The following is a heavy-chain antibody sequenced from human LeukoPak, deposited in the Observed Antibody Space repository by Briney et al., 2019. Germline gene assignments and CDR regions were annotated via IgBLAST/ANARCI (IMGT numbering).Heavy chain of an antibody. V-gene: IGHV1-18*01. J-gene: IGHJ4*02. CDR3: ARDSVTMIVVVTPFDY. CDR1: GYTFTSYG. D-gene: IGHD3-22*01. CDR2: ISAYNGNT. Sequence: ASVKVSCKASGYTFTSYGTSWVRQAPGQGLEWMGWISAYNGNTNYAQKLQGRVTMTTDTSTSTAYMELRSLRSDDTAVYYCARDSVTMIVVVTPFDYWGQGTLVTVSS.